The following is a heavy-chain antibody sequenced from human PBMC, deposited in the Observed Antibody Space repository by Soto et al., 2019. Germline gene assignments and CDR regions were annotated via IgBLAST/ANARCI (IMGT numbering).Heavy chain of an antibody. J-gene: IGHJ4*02. D-gene: IGHD3-22*01. CDR1: GFTFSSYA. Sequence: GGSLRLSCAASGFTFSSYAMSWVRQAPGKGLEWVSAISCSGGSTYYADSVKGRFTISRDNSKNTLFLQMNSLRAEDTAVYYCAKGSLGYYYDSSGYYPRLDYWGQGTLVTVSS. V-gene: IGHV3-23*01. CDR2: ISCSGGST. CDR3: AKGSLGYYYDSSGYYPRLDY.